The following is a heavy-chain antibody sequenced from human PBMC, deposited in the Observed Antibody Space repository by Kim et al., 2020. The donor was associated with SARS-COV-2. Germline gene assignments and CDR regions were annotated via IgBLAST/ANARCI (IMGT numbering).Heavy chain of an antibody. V-gene: IGHV4-59*12. CDR3: ARGGFYHDTSGHFYYYYYAMDG. D-gene: IGHD3-22*01. J-gene: IGHJ6*02. Sequence: SETLSLTCTVSGDSISNYYWSWIRQPPGKGLEWIANIYYSGSINYNPSVKSRVTISVDTSKNQFSLKLRSVTAADTAVYYCARGGFYHDTSGHFYYYYYAMDGWGQGTTVTVSS. CDR1: GDSISNYY. CDR2: IYYSGSI.